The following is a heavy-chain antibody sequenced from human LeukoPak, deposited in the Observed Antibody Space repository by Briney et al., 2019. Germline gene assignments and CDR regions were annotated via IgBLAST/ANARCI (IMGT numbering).Heavy chain of an antibody. CDR1: GFTLSSYA. J-gene: IGHJ5*02. D-gene: IGHD3-22*01. V-gene: IGHV3-23*01. CDR2: ISGSGGST. CDR3: AKYEVWGEDSRGYNWFDP. Sequence: GGSLRLSCAASGFTLSSYAMSWVRQAPGKGLECVSDISGSGGSTYYADSVKGRFTISRDNSKDTLYLEMNSLRAEDTAVYYCAKYEVWGEDSRGYNWFDPWGQGTLVTVSS.